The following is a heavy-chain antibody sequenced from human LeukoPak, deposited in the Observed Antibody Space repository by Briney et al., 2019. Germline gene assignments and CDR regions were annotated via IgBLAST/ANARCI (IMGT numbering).Heavy chain of an antibody. CDR3: ARDFAREFTIDY. CDR1: GFTFSNYN. J-gene: IGHJ4*02. V-gene: IGHV3-48*01. Sequence: PGGSLRRSCAASGFTFSNYNMNWVRQPPGKGLQWVSYISSSSNIIYYADSVKGRFTISRDNAKNSLFLQMNSLRAEDTAVYYCARDFAREFTIDYWGQGTLVTVSS. D-gene: IGHD3-10*01. CDR2: ISSSSNII.